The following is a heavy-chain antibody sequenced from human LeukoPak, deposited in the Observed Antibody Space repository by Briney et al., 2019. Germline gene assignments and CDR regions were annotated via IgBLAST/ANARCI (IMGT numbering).Heavy chain of an antibody. CDR1: GYTFTGYY. J-gene: IGHJ6*04. D-gene: IGHD3-3*01. CDR3: ARESGSILGPMDV. Sequence: ASVKVSCKASGYTFTGYYMHWVRQAPGQGLEWMGWINPNSGGTNYAQKFQGWVTMTRDTSTSTAYMELSRLRSDDTAVYYCARESGSILGPMDVWGKGTTVTVSS. V-gene: IGHV1-2*04. CDR2: INPNSGGT.